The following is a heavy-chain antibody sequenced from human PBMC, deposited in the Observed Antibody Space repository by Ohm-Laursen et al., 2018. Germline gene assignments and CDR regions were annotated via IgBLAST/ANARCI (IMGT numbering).Heavy chain of an antibody. CDR3: ARGLWWFDP. CDR1: SGAINSGGSY. J-gene: IGHJ5*02. Sequence: SQTLSLTCTVSSGAINSGGSYWTWIRQHPRRGLEWIGSLYHSGSTFYNPSLESRLSILINTSKNQFSLKLTSVTAADTALYYCARGLWWFDPWGQGTLVTVSS. CDR2: LYHSGST. V-gene: IGHV4-31*03.